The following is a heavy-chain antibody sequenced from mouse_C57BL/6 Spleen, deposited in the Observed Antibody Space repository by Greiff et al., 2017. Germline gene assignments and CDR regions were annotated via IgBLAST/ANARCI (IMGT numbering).Heavy chain of an antibody. CDR1: GFSLTSYA. J-gene: IGHJ1*03. Sequence: QVQLKESGPGLVAPSPSLSITCTVSGFSLTSYAISWVRQPPGKGLEWLGVIWTGGGPNYNSALKSRLSISKDNSKSQVFLTMNSLQTDDPARYYCARSVITTVPYWYFDVWGTGTTVTVSS. CDR2: IWTGGGP. V-gene: IGHV2-9-1*01. D-gene: IGHD1-1*01. CDR3: ARSVITTVPYWYFDV.